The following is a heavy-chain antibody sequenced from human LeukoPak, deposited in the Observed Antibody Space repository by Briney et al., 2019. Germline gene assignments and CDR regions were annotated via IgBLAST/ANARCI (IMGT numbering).Heavy chain of an antibody. Sequence: GGALRLSCVASLCTFSSYSMNSVRQAPGKGREWVSSIISSSSYINYADPGKGRFTIPRDNANNSLYLQRNSLRAEDTAVYYCARGGFDPWGQGTLVTVFS. CDR3: ARGGFDP. CDR2: IISSSSYI. J-gene: IGHJ5*02. V-gene: IGHV3-21*01. CDR1: LCTFSSYS.